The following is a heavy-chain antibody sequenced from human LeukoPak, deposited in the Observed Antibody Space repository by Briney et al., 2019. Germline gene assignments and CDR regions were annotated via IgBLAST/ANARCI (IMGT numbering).Heavy chain of an antibody. Sequence: GGPLRLSCAASGFTVSSNFMSWVRQAPGKGLEWVSVIYSGGSTYYADSVKGRFTISRDNSKNTLYLQMNSLRAEDTAVYYCAMWFGELSGSWGQGTLVTVSS. D-gene: IGHD3-10*01. CDR3: AMWFGELSGS. CDR1: GFTVSSNF. V-gene: IGHV3-53*01. J-gene: IGHJ5*02. CDR2: IYSGGST.